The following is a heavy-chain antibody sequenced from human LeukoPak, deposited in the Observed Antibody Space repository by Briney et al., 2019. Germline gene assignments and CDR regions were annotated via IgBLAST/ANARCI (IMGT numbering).Heavy chain of an antibody. Sequence: ASVTVSCKASGYTFTVYYMHWVRQAPGQGLEWMGWINPNSGGTNYAQKFQGRVTMTRDTSISTAYMELSRLRSDDTAVYYCARIHGRLYYFDYWGQGTLVTVSS. CDR3: ARIHGRLYYFDY. CDR2: INPNSGGT. V-gene: IGHV1-2*02. CDR1: GYTFTVYY. J-gene: IGHJ4*02. D-gene: IGHD1-26*01.